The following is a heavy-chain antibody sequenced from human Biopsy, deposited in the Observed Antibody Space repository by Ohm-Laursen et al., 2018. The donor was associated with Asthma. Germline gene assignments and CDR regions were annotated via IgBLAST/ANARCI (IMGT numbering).Heavy chain of an antibody. CDR3: ARDMNRDGWYFDY. CDR1: GFTFSTYV. Sequence: LRLSCTASGFTFSTYVMHWVRQAPGKGLEWVAVISYDGSNKYYADSVKGRFTISRDNSKNTLYLQMNSLRGDDTAVYYCARDMNRDGWYFDYWGQGTLVTVSS. V-gene: IGHV3-30-3*01. J-gene: IGHJ4*02. CDR2: ISYDGSNK. D-gene: IGHD5-24*01.